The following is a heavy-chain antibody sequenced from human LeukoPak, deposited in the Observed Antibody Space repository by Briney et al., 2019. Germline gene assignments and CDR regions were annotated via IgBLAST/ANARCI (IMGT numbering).Heavy chain of an antibody. D-gene: IGHD2-8*01. CDR3: ARTLMGSLDV. CDR1: GFTVSSNY. J-gene: IGHJ6*04. Sequence: GGSLRLSRAASGFTVSSNYMSWVRQAPGKGLEWVSVIYSGGSTYYADSVKGRFTISRDNSKNTLYLQMNSLRAEDTAVYYCARTLMGSLDVWGKGTTVTISS. CDR2: IYSGGST. V-gene: IGHV3-53*01.